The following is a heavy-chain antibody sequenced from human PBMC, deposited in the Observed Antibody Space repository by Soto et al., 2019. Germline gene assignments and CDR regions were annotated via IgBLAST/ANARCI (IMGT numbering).Heavy chain of an antibody. D-gene: IGHD1-26*01. CDR3: TRGLFSGSAYSGSLYYFDS. CDR1: GGSFSGYY. Sequence: LSLTRGVYGGSFSGYYWSLIRQPPGKGLEWIGEINHSGSTNYNPSLKSRVTISVDTSKNQFSLELSSVTAADTAVYYCTRGLFSGSAYSGSLYYFDSWGQGTMGTVSS. V-gene: IGHV4-34*01. CDR2: INHSGST. J-gene: IGHJ4*02.